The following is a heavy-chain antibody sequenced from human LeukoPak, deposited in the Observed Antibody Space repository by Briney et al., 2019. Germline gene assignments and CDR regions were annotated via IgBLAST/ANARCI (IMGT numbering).Heavy chain of an antibody. Sequence: SETLSLTCTVSGGSISSSSYYWGWIRQPPGKRLEWIGSIYYSGSTYYNPSLKSRVTISVDTSKNQFSLKLSSVTAADTAVYYCAKYGGSPQDDAFDIWGQGTMVTVSS. CDR2: IYYSGST. D-gene: IGHD4-23*01. CDR1: GGSISSSSYY. V-gene: IGHV4-39*07. J-gene: IGHJ3*02. CDR3: AKYGGSPQDDAFDI.